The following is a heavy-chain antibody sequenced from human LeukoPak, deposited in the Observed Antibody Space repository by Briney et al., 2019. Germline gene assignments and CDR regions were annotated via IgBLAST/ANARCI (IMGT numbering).Heavy chain of an antibody. V-gene: IGHV3-23*01. CDR1: GFTFSSYA. CDR2: ISGSGGST. J-gene: IGHJ6*02. Sequence: GGSLRLSCAASGFTFSSYAMSWVRQAPGKGLEWVSAISGSGGSTYYADSVKGRFTISRDNSKNTLYLQMNSLRAEDTAVYYCAKASSSWYDYYYGMDVWGQGTTVTVSS. D-gene: IGHD6-13*01. CDR3: AKASSSWYDYYYGMDV.